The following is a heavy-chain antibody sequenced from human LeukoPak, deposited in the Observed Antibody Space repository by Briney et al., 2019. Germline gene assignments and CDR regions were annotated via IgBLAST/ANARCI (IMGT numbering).Heavy chain of an antibody. CDR1: GFTFSSYG. Sequence: GGSLRLSCAASGFTFSSYGMHWVRQAPGKGLEWAAFIRYDGSNKYYADSVKGRFTISRDNSKNTLYLQMNSLRADDTAVYYCSKEKSSGWHDVFDIWGQGTMVTVSS. V-gene: IGHV3-30*02. CDR3: SKEKSSGWHDVFDI. CDR2: IRYDGSNK. D-gene: IGHD6-19*01. J-gene: IGHJ3*02.